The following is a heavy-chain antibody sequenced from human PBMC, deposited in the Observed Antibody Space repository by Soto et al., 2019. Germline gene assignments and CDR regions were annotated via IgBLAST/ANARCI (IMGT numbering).Heavy chain of an antibody. CDR1: GFTFSSYA. J-gene: IGHJ5*02. Sequence: GGSLRLSCAASGFTFSSYAMSWVRQAPWKGLEWVSAISGSGGSIYYADSVKGGFTISRDNSKNTLYLQMSRLRAADPAAYYCPKQYSINRDPWGQGTLVTVSS. V-gene: IGHV3-23*01. CDR3: PKQYSINRDP. D-gene: IGHD6-6*01. CDR2: ISGSGGSI.